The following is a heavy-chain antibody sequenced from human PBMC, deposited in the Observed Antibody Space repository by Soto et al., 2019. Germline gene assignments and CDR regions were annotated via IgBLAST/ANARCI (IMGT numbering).Heavy chain of an antibody. J-gene: IGHJ5*02. Sequence: QITLKESGPTLVKPTQTLTLTCTFSGFSLSTSGVGVGWIRQPPGKALEWLALIYWDDDKRYSPSLKSRLTITKDTSKNQVVLTMTNMDPVDTATYYCSQQTGYARWFDPWGQGTLVTVSS. CDR1: GFSLSTSGVG. D-gene: IGHD3-9*01. CDR2: IYWDDDK. V-gene: IGHV2-5*02. CDR3: SQQTGYARWFDP.